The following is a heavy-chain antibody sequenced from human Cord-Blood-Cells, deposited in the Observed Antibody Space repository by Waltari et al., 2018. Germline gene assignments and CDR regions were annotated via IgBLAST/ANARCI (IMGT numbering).Heavy chain of an antibody. CDR2: RCDDGSNR. V-gene: IGHV3-33*01. CDR3: ARDGGTIWSGGSCYGDAFDI. J-gene: IGHJ3*02. D-gene: IGHD2-15*01. CDR1: GFTFSSYG. Sequence: QVQLVESGGGVVQPGRSLRLSCAASGFTFSSYGMHWVRQAPGKGLGWVAVRCDDGSNRYYADSGKDRFTISRDNSKNTLYLQRNSLRSEDTTVYYCARDGGTIWSGGSCYGDAFDIWGQGTMVTVSS.